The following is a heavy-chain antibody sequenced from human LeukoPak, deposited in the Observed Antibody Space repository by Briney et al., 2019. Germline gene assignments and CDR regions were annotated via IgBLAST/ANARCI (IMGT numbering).Heavy chain of an antibody. D-gene: IGHD3-16*01. CDR1: GFTFSSYS. Sequence: GGTLRLTCAASGFTFSSYSTHWVRQPPGKGLEYVSAISNNGYITHYTDSVKGGFTVSRDNSKNTLYLQMSTLIAEHAAVYYCVTEVGTFGGTIPACGVFDVGGERT. CDR2: ISNNGYIT. CDR3: VTEVGTFGGTIPACGVFDV. V-gene: IGHV3-64D*06. J-gene: IGHJ3*01.